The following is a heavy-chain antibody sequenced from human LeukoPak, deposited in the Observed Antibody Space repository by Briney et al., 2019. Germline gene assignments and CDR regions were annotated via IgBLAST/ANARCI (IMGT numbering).Heavy chain of an antibody. CDR2: IRSKANSYAT. V-gene: IGHV3-73*01. CDR3: TRHSSYYDSSGYYSY. D-gene: IGHD3-22*01. J-gene: IGHJ4*02. CDR1: GFTFSSYA. Sequence: GGSLRLSCAASGFTFSSYAMSWVRQASGKGLEWVGRIRSKANSYATAYAASVKGRLTISGDDSKNTEYLQMNCVKTEVTAVYFCTRHSSYYDSSGYYSYWGQGTLVTVSS.